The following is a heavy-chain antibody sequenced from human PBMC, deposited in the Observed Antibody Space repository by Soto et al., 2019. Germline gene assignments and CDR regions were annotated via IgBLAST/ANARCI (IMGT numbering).Heavy chain of an antibody. CDR3: AKGGGYTAYSFMDV. CDR1: GFVFDDYA. V-gene: IGHV3-9*01. Sequence: EVQLVESGGGLVQPGRSLRLSCAASGFVFDDYAMHWVRQAPGKGLEWVSGVTWNSGNIGYADSVKGRFTISRVNAKNSLYLQMNSLTTEDTALYFCAKGGGYTAYSFMDVWGKGTSVTVSS. D-gene: IGHD5-18*01. J-gene: IGHJ6*03. CDR2: VTWNSGNI.